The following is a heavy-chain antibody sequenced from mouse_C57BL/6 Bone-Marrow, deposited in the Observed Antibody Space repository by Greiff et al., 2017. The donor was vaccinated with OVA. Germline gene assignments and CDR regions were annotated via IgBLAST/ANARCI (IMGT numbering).Heavy chain of an antibody. Sequence: EVKLMESGGDLVKSGGSLKLSCAASGFTFSSYGMSWVRQTPDKRLEWVATISSGGSYTYYPDSVKGRFTISRDNAKNTLYLQMSSLKSEDTAMYYCARHNYPFAYWGQGTLVTVSA. J-gene: IGHJ3*01. D-gene: IGHD2-1*01. CDR1: GFTFSSYG. V-gene: IGHV5-6*01. CDR3: ARHNYPFAY. CDR2: ISSGGSYT.